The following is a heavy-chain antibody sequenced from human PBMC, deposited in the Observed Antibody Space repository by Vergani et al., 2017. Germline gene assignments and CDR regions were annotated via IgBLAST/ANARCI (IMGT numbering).Heavy chain of an antibody. J-gene: IGHJ6*02. CDR3: ARDPRGYGGDPEDYYYGMDV. CDR1: VGTFSSNT. CDR2: IIPVLGKT. Sequence: QVQLVQSGAEVKKPGSSVKVSCKASVGTFSSNTISWVRQVPGQGLEWMGRIIPVLGKTKYAQDFQGRLTITADTSTSTAYMELTSLRSQDTAVYYCARDPRGYGGDPEDYYYGMDVWGQGTTVTVSS. D-gene: IGHD2-21*02. V-gene: IGHV1-69*08.